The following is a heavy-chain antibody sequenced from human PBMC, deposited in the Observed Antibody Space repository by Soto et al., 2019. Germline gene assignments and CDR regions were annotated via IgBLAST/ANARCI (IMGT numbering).Heavy chain of an antibody. CDR1: GYTFTRYT. CDR3: ARDVQRRGYNYGSFDY. D-gene: IGHD5-18*01. J-gene: IGHJ4*02. CDR2: INPDNGNT. V-gene: IGHV1-3*01. Sequence: ASVEVSCKASGYTFTRYTMNWVLQAPGQRLEWMGWINPDNGNTKSSQKFQDRVIITRDTSASTAYMDLSSLRSEDTAVYYCARDVQRRGYNYGSFDYWGQGTLVTVSS.